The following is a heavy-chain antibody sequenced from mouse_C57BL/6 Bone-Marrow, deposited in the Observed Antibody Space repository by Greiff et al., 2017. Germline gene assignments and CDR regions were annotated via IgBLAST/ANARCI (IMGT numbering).Heavy chain of an antibody. CDR3: ARHRDDGYYDYAMDY. D-gene: IGHD2-3*01. Sequence: EVKLMESGGDLVKPGGSLKLSCAASGFTFSSYGMSWVRQTPDKRLEWVATISSGGSYTYYPDSVKGRFTISRDNAKNTRYLQMSSLKSEDTAMYYCARHRDDGYYDYAMDYWGQGTSVTVSS. CDR1: GFTFSSYG. V-gene: IGHV5-6*01. J-gene: IGHJ4*01. CDR2: ISSGGSYT.